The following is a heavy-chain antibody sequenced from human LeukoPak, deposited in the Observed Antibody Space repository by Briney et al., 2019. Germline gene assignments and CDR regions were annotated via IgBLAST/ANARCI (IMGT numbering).Heavy chain of an antibody. CDR3: ARGSGSYSCFDY. D-gene: IGHD1-26*01. J-gene: IGHJ4*02. CDR2: ISYDGSNK. CDR1: GFTFSSYG. V-gene: IGHV3-30*03. Sequence: PGGSLRLSCAASGFTFSSYGMHWVRQAPGKGLEWVAVISYDGSNKYYADSVKGRFTISRDNSKSTLYLQMNSLRAEDTAVYYCARGSGSYSCFDYWGQGTLVTVSS.